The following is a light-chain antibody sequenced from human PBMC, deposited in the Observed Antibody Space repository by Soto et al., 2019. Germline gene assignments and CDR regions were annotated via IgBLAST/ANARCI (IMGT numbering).Light chain of an antibody. Sequence: LTQCAGTLPLCTGRLTNLSGRASQSASSSQLACYQPTPGKAPRLPIYGASNRATGIPARFSGSGSGTDCTHTISSLAPEDCATYDRLPRTLWPPVPIGPGTRLEIK. CDR1: QSASSS. CDR3: LPRTLWPPVP. V-gene: IGKV3D-20*02. J-gene: IGKJ5*01. CDR2: GAS.